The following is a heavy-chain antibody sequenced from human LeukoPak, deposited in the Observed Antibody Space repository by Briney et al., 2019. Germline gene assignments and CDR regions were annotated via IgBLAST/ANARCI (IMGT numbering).Heavy chain of an antibody. CDR2: ISGDGGRT. CDR1: EFTFSSFA. D-gene: IGHD4/OR15-4a*01. CDR3: AREGKFGGNYYYFDY. Sequence: GGSLRLSCAASEFTFSSFAMSWVRQAPGMGLEWVSAISGDGGRTFYADSVTGRFTISRDNAKNTLYLQMSSLRAEDTAVYYCAREGKFGGNYYYFDYWGQGTLVTASS. V-gene: IGHV3-23*01. J-gene: IGHJ4*02.